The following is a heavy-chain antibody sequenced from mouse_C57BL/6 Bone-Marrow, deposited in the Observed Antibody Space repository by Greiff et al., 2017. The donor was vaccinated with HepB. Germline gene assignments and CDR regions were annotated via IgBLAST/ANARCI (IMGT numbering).Heavy chain of an antibody. V-gene: IGHV1-77*01. CDR2: IGPGSGST. CDR1: GYTFTDYY. CDR3: ARHLYYYGSSYWYVDV. J-gene: IGHJ1*03. Sequence: QVQLQQSGAELVKPGASVKISCKASGYTFTDYYINWVKQRPGQGLEWIGKIGPGSGSTYYNEKFKGKATLTADKSSSTAYMQLSSLTSEDSAVYCCARHLYYYGSSYWYVDVWGTGTTVTVSS. D-gene: IGHD1-1*01.